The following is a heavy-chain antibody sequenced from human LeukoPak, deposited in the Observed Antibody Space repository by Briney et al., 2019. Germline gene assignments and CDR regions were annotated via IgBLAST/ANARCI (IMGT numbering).Heavy chain of an antibody. V-gene: IGHV1-8*01. Sequence: ASVKVSCKASGYTFTSYDINWVRQATGQGLEWMGWMNPNSGNTGYAQKFQGRVTMTRNTSISTAYMELSSLRSEDTAVYYCARGPGYYGSGSGYYYGMDVWGQGTTVTVSS. CDR1: GYTFTSYD. CDR3: ARGPGYYGSGSGYYYGMDV. CDR2: MNPNSGNT. J-gene: IGHJ6*02. D-gene: IGHD3-10*01.